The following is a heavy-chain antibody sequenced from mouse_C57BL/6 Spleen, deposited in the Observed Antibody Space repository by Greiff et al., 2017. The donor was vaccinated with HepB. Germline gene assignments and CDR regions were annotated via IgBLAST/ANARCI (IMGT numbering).Heavy chain of an antibody. CDR2: IYPGDGDT. Sequence: QVQLQQSGPELVKPGASVKISCKASGYAFSSSWMNWVKQRPGKGLEWIGRIYPGDGDTNYNGKFKGKATLTADKSSSTAYMLLSSLTSADSAVYFCARLGAAQATQAMGYWGQGASVTVSS. CDR1: GYAFSSSW. D-gene: IGHD3-2*02. CDR3: ARLGAAQATQAMGY. J-gene: IGHJ4*01. V-gene: IGHV1-82*01.